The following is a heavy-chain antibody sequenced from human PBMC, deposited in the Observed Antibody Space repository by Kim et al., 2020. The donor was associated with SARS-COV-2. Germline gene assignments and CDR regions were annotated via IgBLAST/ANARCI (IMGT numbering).Heavy chain of an antibody. J-gene: IGHJ2*01. CDR1: GFTFDDYA. Sequence: GGSLRLSCAASGFTFDDYAIHWVRQAPGKGLEWVSGISWNSGSIGYADSVKGRFTISRDNAKNSLYLQMNSLRAEDTALYYCAKDGGSGSPSYWYFDLWGRGALVTVS. D-gene: IGHD1-26*01. CDR2: ISWNSGSI. V-gene: IGHV3-9*01. CDR3: AKDGGSGSPSYWYFDL.